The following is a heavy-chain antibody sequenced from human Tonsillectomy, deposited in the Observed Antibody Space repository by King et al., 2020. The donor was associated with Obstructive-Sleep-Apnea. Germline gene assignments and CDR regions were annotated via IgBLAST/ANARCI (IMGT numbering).Heavy chain of an antibody. D-gene: IGHD3-10*01. CDR2: IYHSGTT. J-gene: IGHJ5*02. Sequence: QLQESGPGLVKPSETLSLTCTVSGYSISNGYYWGWIRQPPGKGLEWIGSIYHSGTTYHNPSLKSRVTISVDTSKNQFSLKLSSVTAAETAVYYWARDRGSGNNGDGWFDPWGQGTLVTVSS. CDR3: ARDRGSGNNGDGWFDP. V-gene: IGHV4-38-2*02. CDR1: GYSISNGYY.